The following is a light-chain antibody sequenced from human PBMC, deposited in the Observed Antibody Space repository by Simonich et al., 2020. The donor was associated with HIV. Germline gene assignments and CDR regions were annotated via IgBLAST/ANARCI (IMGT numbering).Light chain of an antibody. CDR1: SSDVGGYNY. Sequence: QSALTQPASVSGSPGQSITISCTGTSSDVGGYNYVSWYQQHPGKAPKLMIYDVTKRPSGVPDRFSGSKSDNTASLTISGLQAEDEANYYCSSYAGIYTFWVFGGGSKLTVL. J-gene: IGLJ3*02. CDR2: DVT. CDR3: SSYAGIYTFWV. V-gene: IGLV2-11*01.